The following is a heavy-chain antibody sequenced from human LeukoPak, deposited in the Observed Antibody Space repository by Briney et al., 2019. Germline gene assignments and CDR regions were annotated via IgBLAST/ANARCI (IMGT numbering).Heavy chain of an antibody. J-gene: IGHJ6*02. CDR3: ARAVDTAMVPYGMDV. CDR2: IIPILGIA. D-gene: IGHD5-18*01. Sequence: SVKVSCKASGGTFISYAISWVRQAPGQGLEWMGRIIPILGIANYAQKFQGRVTITADKSTSTAYMELSSLRSEDTAVYYYARAVDTAMVPYGMDVWGQGTTVTVSS. V-gene: IGHV1-69*04. CDR1: GGTFISYA.